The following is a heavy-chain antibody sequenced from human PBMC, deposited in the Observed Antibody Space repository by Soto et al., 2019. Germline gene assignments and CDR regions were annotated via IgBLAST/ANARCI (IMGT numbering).Heavy chain of an antibody. J-gene: IGHJ6*02. CDR1: GGSISSYY. Sequence: XATLSLTFTVSGGSISSYYWSWIRQPAGKGLEWIGRINTSGSTNYNPSLKSRVTMSVDTSKNQFSLKLSSVTAADTAVYYCARDGIFGVVLSYYYGMDVWGQGTTVTVSS. CDR3: ARDGIFGVVLSYYYGMDV. CDR2: INTSGST. V-gene: IGHV4-4*07. D-gene: IGHD3-3*01.